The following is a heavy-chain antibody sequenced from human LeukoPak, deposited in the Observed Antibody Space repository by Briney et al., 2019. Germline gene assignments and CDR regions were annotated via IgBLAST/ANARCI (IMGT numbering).Heavy chain of an antibody. D-gene: IGHD3-3*01. CDR2: ISAYNGNT. V-gene: IGHV1-18*01. J-gene: IGHJ4*02. CDR1: GYTFTSYG. CDR3: ARDKYVWTYYDFWSGYSPQWEELDY. Sequence: ASVKVSCKASGYTFTSYGISWVRQAPGQGLEWMGWISAYNGNTNYAQKLQGRVTMTTDTSTSTAYMELRSLRSDDTAVYYCARDKYVWTYYDFWSGYSPQWEELDYWGQGTLVTVSS.